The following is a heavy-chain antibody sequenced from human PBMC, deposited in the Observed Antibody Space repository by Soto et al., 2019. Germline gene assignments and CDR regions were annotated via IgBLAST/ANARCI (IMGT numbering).Heavy chain of an antibody. J-gene: IGHJ3*02. CDR1: GFTFSSYA. CDR3: ARGVVITRSDAFDI. D-gene: IGHD3-22*01. V-gene: IGHV3-30-3*01. Sequence: GGSLRLSCAASGFTFSSYAMHWVRQAPGKGLEWVAVISYDGSNKYYADSVKGRFTISRDNSKNTLYLQMNSLRAEDTAVYYCARGVVITRSDAFDIWGQGTMVTVSS. CDR2: ISYDGSNK.